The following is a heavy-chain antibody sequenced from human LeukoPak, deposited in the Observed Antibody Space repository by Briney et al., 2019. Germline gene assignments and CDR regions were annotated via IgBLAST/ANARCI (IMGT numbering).Heavy chain of an antibody. CDR1: GGSISSSSYY. J-gene: IGHJ5*02. CDR2: IYYSGST. V-gene: IGHV4-31*03. CDR3: TRDGPRSSGYPDT. D-gene: IGHD3-22*01. Sequence: PSETLSLTCTVSGGSISSSSYYWSWIRQHPGKGLEWIGYIYYSGSTYYNPSLKSRVNISVDTSKNQFSLRLNSVTAADTAVYYCTRDGPRSSGYPDTWGQGTRVTVSS.